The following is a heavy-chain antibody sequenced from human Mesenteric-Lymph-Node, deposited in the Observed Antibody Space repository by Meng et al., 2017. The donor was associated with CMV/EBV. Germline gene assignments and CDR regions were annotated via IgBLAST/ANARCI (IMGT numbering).Heavy chain of an antibody. CDR3: AGGIAAAGSRWFDP. CDR2: IIPILGIA. CDR1: GGTFSSYT. V-gene: IGHV1-69*02. Sequence: QFQLVQSGAEVKKPGSSVKVSCEASGGTFSSYTISWVRQAPGQGLEWMGRIIPILGIANYAQKFQGRVTITADKSTSTAYMELSSLRSEDTAVYYCAGGIAAAGSRWFDPWGQGTLVTVSS. J-gene: IGHJ5*02. D-gene: IGHD6-13*01.